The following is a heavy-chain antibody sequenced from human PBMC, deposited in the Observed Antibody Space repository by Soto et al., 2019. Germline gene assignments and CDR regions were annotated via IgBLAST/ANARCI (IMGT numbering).Heavy chain of an antibody. V-gene: IGHV3-23*01. CDR3: AKRSSSSTFYY. D-gene: IGHD6-6*01. J-gene: IGHJ4*02. CDR1: GFTFSSYA. CDR2: ISGSDDST. Sequence: EVQLLESGGGLVQPGESLRLSCAASGFTFSSYAMSWVRQAPGKGLEWVSVISGSDDSTYYADSVKVRFTISRDNSKNTLYLQMNSLRAEDTAVYYCAKRSSSSTFYYGGQGTLVTVSS.